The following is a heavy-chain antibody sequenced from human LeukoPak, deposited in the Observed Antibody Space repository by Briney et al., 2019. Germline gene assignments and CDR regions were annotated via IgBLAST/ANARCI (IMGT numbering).Heavy chain of an antibody. D-gene: IGHD4-17*01. V-gene: IGHV3-30*18. Sequence: GGSLRLSCAASGFTFSSYGMHWVRQAPGKGLEWVAVISYDGSNKYYADSVKGRFTISRDNSKNTLYLQMNSLRAEDTAVYYCAKGPGYGDLYAFDIWGQGTMVTVSS. CDR1: GFTFSSYG. CDR2: ISYDGSNK. CDR3: AKGPGYGDLYAFDI. J-gene: IGHJ3*02.